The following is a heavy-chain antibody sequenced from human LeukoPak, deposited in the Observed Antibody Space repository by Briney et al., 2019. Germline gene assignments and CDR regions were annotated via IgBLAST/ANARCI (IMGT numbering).Heavy chain of an antibody. CDR3: ASGTRYFDWLSKDAFDI. CDR2: ISSSSSYT. D-gene: IGHD3-9*01. V-gene: IGHV3-11*06. J-gene: IGHJ3*02. Sequence: PGGSLRLSCAASGFAFSNFEMNWVRQAPGKGLEWVSYISSSSSYTNYADSVKGRFTISRDNAKNSLYLQMNSLRAEDTAVYYCASGTRYFDWLSKDAFDIWGQGTMVTVSS. CDR1: GFAFSNFE.